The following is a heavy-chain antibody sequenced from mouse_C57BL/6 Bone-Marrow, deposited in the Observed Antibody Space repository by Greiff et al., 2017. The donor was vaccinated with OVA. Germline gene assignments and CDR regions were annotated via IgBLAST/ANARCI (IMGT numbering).Heavy chain of an antibody. J-gene: IGHJ3*01. V-gene: IGHV2-2*01. D-gene: IGHD1-1*01. CDR2: IWSGGST. Sequence: VQLQQSGPGLVQPSQSLSITCTVSGFALTSYGVHWVRQSPGKGLEWLGVIWSGGSTDYNAAFISRLSISKDNSKSQVFFKKNSPQAEETAIYYCARTEYYYGSSYPWFAYWGQGTLVTVSA. CDR1: GFALTSYG. CDR3: ARTEYYYGSSYPWFAY.